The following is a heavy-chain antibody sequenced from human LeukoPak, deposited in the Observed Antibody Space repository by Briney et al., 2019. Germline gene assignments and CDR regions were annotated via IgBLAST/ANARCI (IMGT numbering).Heavy chain of an antibody. CDR2: INVYNGNT. Sequence: ASVKVSCKASGYTLTSYGISWVRQAPCQGLDWMGWINVYNGNTNYAQKLQGRVTLTTDTTTSTAYMELRSLRSDDTAVYYCAREGRYYYYYMDVWGKGTTVTVSS. V-gene: IGHV1-18*01. J-gene: IGHJ6*03. CDR3: AREGRYYYYYMDV. CDR1: GYTLTSYG.